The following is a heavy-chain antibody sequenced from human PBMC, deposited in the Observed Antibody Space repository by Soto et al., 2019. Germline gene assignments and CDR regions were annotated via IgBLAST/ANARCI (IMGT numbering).Heavy chain of an antibody. CDR1: GFTFSAYW. CDR2: ISDDGTTA. Sequence: GGSLRLSCSLSGFTFSAYWMHWVRQVPGKGLTWVARISDDGTTATYADSVKGRFVISRDHAKNSLYLEMSTLRADDSGLYYCARGPRVSSTGTGAHWGRGTLVTVSS. J-gene: IGHJ4*02. V-gene: IGHV3-74*01. CDR3: ARGPRVSSTGTGAH. D-gene: IGHD1-1*01.